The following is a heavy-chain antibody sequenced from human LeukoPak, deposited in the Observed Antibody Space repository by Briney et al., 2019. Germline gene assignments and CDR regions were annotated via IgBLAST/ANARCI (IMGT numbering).Heavy chain of an antibody. CDR2: IYPDDSET. Sequence: GESLKISCRGSGYRFSNYWVAWVRQKPGKGLEWMGSIYPDDSETKYSPSFRGQATVSADKSISTAYLQWGSLRASDTATYYCARLYPSIVVTLGNNWFDAWGQGTLVTVSS. CDR1: GYRFSNYW. CDR3: ARLYPSIVVTLGNNWFDA. D-gene: IGHD3-22*01. J-gene: IGHJ5*02. V-gene: IGHV5-51*01.